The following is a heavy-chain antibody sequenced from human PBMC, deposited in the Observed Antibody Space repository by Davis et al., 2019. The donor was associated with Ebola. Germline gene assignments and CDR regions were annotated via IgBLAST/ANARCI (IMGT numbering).Heavy chain of an antibody. D-gene: IGHD2-2*01. J-gene: IGHJ6*02. CDR2: IKTDGSTR. V-gene: IGHV3-74*01. CDR1: GFTFSNYY. CDR3: VRDTSHQLPHWLYYFYGMDV. Sequence: PGGSLRLSCAASGFTFSNYYMHWVRQAPGKGLEWVARIKTDGSTRRYADSVKDRFTITRDNTKTTLDLQMNRLRGEDTAVYYCVRDTSHQLPHWLYYFYGMDVWGQGTTVTVSS.